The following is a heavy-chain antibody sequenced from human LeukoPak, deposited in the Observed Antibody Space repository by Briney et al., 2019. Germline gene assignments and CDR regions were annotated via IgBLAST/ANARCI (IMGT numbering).Heavy chain of an antibody. V-gene: IGHV3-49*03. CDR1: GFTFSSYA. Sequence: GGSLRLSCAASGFTFSSYALSWFRQAPGKGLEWVSFIRSKTYGGTTHYAASVQGRFNISRDDSKGIAFLQMNSLKIEDTAVYYCARVDYGGAPRRNYWGQGTLVTVSS. CDR2: IRSKTYGGTT. D-gene: IGHD4-23*01. J-gene: IGHJ4*02. CDR3: ARVDYGGAPRRNY.